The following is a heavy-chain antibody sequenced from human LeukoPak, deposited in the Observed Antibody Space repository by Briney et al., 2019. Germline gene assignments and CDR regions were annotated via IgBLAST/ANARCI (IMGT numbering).Heavy chain of an antibody. J-gene: IGHJ5*01. CDR3: ARDRNVVGADFDS. CDR1: GFIFDNFA. V-gene: IGHV3-30*03. CDR2: VSFDGTNN. D-gene: IGHD2-15*01. Sequence: GGSLRRSCAASGFIFDNFAIHWVRQAPGKGLEWVSIVSFDGTNNFYADSVKGRFIVSRDSSNNTVYLHMNSLRPDDTAVYFCARDRNVVGADFDSWGQGTLVTVSS.